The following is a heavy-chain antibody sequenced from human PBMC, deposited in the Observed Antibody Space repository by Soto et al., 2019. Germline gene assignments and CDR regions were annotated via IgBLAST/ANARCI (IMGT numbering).Heavy chain of an antibody. CDR2: IYYSGST. Sequence: WIRQHPWKGLEWIGNIYYSGSTYYNPSLKSRVTISIDTSKNQFSLKLSSVTAADTAVYYCAKYRGDHKGAFDIWGQGTMVT. V-gene: IGHV4-31*02. D-gene: IGHD2-21*01. CDR3: AKYRGDHKGAFDI. J-gene: IGHJ3*02.